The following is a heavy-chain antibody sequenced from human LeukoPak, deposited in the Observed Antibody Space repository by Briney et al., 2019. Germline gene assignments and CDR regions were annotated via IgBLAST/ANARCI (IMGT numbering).Heavy chain of an antibody. Sequence: ASVKVSCKASGYTFTSYDINWVRQATGQGLEWMGWMNPNSGKTGYAQKFQGRVTMTRNTSISTAYMELSSLRSEDTAVYYCARGGIVVVTARPYYFDYWGQGTLVTVSS. CDR2: MNPNSGKT. V-gene: IGHV1-8*01. J-gene: IGHJ4*02. CDR1: GYTFTSYD. CDR3: ARGGIVVVTARPYYFDY. D-gene: IGHD2-21*02.